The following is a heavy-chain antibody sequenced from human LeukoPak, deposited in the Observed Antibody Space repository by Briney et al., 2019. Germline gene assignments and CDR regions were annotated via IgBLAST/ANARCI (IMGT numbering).Heavy chain of an antibody. CDR1: GGTFSSYA. CDR3: ARGPGDYYDSSGYYYFDY. D-gene: IGHD3-22*01. V-gene: IGHV1-69*13. Sequence: GGPVKVSCKASGGTFSSYAISWVRQAPGQGLEWMGGIIPIFGTANYAQKFQGRVTITADESTSTAYMELSSLRSEDTAVYYCARGPGDYYDSSGYYYFDYWGQGTLVTVSS. J-gene: IGHJ4*02. CDR2: IIPIFGTA.